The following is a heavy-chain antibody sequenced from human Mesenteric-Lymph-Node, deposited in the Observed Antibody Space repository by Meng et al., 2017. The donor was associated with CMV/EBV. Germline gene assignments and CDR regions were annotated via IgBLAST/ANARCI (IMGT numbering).Heavy chain of an antibody. CDR3: ARTPLYCSSASCYTFDY. D-gene: IGHD2-2*01. CDR1: GFTFSSYW. V-gene: IGHV3-74*01. CDR2: ISSDGSST. J-gene: IGHJ4*02. Sequence: GGSLRLSCAASGFTFSSYWMHWVRQAPGKGLVWVSRISSDGSSTSYADSVKGRFTISRDNAKNTLYLQMNSLRAEDTAVYYCARTPLYCSSASCYTFDYWGQGTLVTSPQ.